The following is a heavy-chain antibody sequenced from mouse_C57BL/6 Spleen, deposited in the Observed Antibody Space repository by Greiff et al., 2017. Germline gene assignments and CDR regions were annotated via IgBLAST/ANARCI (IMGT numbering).Heavy chain of an antibody. V-gene: IGHV2-9*01. CDR3: AKHSPNHYGSGYAMDY. Sequence: QVQLQQSGPGLVAPSQSLSITCTVSGFSLTSYGVDWVRQPPGKGLEWLGVIWGGGSTNYNSALMSRLSISKDNSKSQVFLKMNSLQTDDTAMYYCAKHSPNHYGSGYAMDYWGQGTSVTVSS. J-gene: IGHJ4*01. D-gene: IGHD1-1*01. CDR2: IWGGGST. CDR1: GFSLTSYG.